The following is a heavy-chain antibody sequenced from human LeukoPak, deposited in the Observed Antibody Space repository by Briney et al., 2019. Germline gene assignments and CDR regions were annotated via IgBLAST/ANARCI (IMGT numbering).Heavy chain of an antibody. D-gene: IGHD1-26*01. V-gene: IGHV3-30*02. J-gene: IGHJ4*02. CDR2: IRYDGSNK. CDR1: RFTFSSYV. CDR3: AKAGGSYEVNFDY. Sequence: PGGSLRLSCAASRFTFSSYVMSWVRQAPGKGLEWVAFIRYDGSNKYYADSVKGRFTISRDNSKNTLYLQMNSLRAEDTAVYYCAKAGGSYEVNFDYWGQGTLVTVSS.